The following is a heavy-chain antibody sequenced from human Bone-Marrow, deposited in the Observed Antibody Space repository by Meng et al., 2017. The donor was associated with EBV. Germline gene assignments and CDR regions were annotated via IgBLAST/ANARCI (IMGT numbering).Heavy chain of an antibody. J-gene: IGHJ5*02. CDR2: IPSDGNI. V-gene: IGHV3-30*03. CDR3: ARDLSGRFDP. D-gene: IGHD1-14*01. CDR1: SVTFSCYG. Sequence: VGVGVSGGCVVQPGSSLVLACATSSVTFSCYGMFWVRQAPGKGPEWVAIIPSDGNIHYADSVKGRFTISRDNSKNTLYLQMNSLRGEDTAVYYCARDLSGRFDPWGQGTLVTVSS.